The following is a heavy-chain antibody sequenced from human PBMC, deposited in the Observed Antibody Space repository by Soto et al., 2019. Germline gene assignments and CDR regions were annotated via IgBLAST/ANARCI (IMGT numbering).Heavy chain of an antibody. J-gene: IGHJ6*03. CDR2: INQDGSEK. CDR1: EFTFNSYW. CDR3: ARVRFYYESGSDGYYYVEV. V-gene: IGHV3-7*01. Sequence: EVQLVESGGGLVQPGGSLRLSCAASEFTFNSYWTSWVRQAPGKGLEWVANINQDGSEKYYVDSVKGRFTISRDNAKNSLSLQMNSLRAEDTAVYYCARVRFYYESGSDGYYYVEVWGKGTTVTVSS. D-gene: IGHD3-10*01.